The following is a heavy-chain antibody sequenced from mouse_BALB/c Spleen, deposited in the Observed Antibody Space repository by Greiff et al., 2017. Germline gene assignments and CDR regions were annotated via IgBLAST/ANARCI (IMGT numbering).Heavy chain of an antibody. J-gene: IGHJ3*01. CDR3: DREDDCAPWLAY. Sequence: VQLVESGPGLVAPSQSLSITCTVSGFSLTSYCVHWVRQPPGKGLEWLGVIWAGGSTNYNPALMSRLCISKDNSKSQVFLKMNSLPPDDTAMYYWDREDDCAPWLAYWGKGTLVTVSA. V-gene: IGHV2-9*02. CDR1: GFSLTSYC. D-gene: IGHD2-4*01. CDR2: IWAGGST.